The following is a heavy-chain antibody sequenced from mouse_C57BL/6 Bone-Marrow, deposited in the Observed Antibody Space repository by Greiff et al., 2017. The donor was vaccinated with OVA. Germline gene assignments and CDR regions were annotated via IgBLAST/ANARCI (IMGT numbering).Heavy chain of an antibody. D-gene: IGHD4-1*01. CDR2: ISSGGSYT. CDR1: GFTFSSYG. J-gene: IGHJ2*01. CDR3: ARQRLGMGDY. Sequence: EVQGVESGGDLVKPGGSLKLSCAASGFTFSSYGMSWVRQTPDKRLEWVATISSGGSYTYYPDSVKGRFTISRDNAKNTLYLQMSSLKCEDTAMYYCARQRLGMGDYWGQGTTLTVSS. V-gene: IGHV5-6*01.